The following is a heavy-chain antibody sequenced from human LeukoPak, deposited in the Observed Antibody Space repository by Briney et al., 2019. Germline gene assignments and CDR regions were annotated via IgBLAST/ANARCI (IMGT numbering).Heavy chain of an antibody. D-gene: IGHD6-6*01. J-gene: IGHJ6*02. Sequence: PGGSLRLSCAASGFTFSSYGMHWVRQAPGKGLEWVAVIWYDGSNKYYADSVEGRFTISRDNAKNSLYLQMNSLRAEDTAVYYCARAARPEVYYYYYGMDVWGQGTTVTVSS. V-gene: IGHV3-33*01. CDR2: IWYDGSNK. CDR3: ARAARPEVYYYYYGMDV. CDR1: GFTFSSYG.